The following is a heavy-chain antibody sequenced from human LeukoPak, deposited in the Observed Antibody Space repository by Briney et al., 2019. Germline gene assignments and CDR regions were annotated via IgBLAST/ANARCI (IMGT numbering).Heavy chain of an antibody. CDR2: ISPYTTKT. J-gene: IGHJ6*03. D-gene: IGHD1-26*01. Sequence: ASVKVSCKASGYTFISYGITWVRQAPGQGLEWMGWISPYTTKTNYAQSLQGRVTMTTDTTTSTAYMELRSLRSDDTAVYYCAREGGVGPTAPPDYYSYQMDVWGKGTTVTVSS. CDR1: GYTFISYG. CDR3: AREGGVGPTAPPDYYSYQMDV. V-gene: IGHV1-18*01.